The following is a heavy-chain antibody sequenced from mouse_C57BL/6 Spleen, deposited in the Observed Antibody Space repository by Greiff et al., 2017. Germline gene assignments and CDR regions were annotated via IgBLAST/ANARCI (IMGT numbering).Heavy chain of an antibody. CDR3: ASPDYYGYAMDY. J-gene: IGHJ4*01. CDR1: GFSLTSYG. CDR2: IWSGGST. D-gene: IGHD1-1*01. Sequence: VQLQQSGPGLVQPSQSLSITCTVSGFSLTSYGVHWVRQSPGKGLEWLGVIWSGGSTDYNAAFISRLSISKDNSKGQVFFKMNSLQADDTAIYYCASPDYYGYAMDYWGQGTSVTVSS. V-gene: IGHV2-2*01.